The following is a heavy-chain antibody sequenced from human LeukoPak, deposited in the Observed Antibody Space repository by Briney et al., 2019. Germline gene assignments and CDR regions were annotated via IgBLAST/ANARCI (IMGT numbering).Heavy chain of an antibody. D-gene: IGHD3-22*01. V-gene: IGHV3-9*03. CDR3: AKDMGRNYYDSSGYLPLDY. J-gene: IGHJ4*02. CDR1: GFTFDDYA. Sequence: QPGGSLRLSCAASGFTFDDYAMHWVRQAPGKGLEWVSGITWNSDNIEYADSVKGRFTISRDNAKNSLYLQMNSLRAEDMALYYCAKDMGRNYYDSSGYLPLDYWGQGTLVTVSS. CDR2: ITWNSDNI.